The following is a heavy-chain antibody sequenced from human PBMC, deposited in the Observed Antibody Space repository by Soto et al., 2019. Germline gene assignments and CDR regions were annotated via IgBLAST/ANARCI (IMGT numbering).Heavy chain of an antibody. D-gene: IGHD2-2*01. Sequence: ASVKVSCKASRVAFNKFIVTWVRQAPGLGLEWVGGIIPDFGTANYAQKFQGRVTITADESTSTSYMEVNNLRSEDTAVYYCAKVRYSSPMGYYYGMDVWGQGTTVTVSS. CDR3: AKVRYSSPMGYYYGMDV. J-gene: IGHJ6*02. CDR2: IIPDFGTA. V-gene: IGHV1-69*13. CDR1: RVAFNKFI.